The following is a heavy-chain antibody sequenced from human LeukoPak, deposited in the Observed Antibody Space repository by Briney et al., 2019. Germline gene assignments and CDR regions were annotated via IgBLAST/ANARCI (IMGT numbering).Heavy chain of an antibody. Sequence: SETLSLTCTVSGGSISSYYWSWIRQSPGKGLEWIGFIYYSGSTTYNPSLKSRVTISVDTSKNQFSLKLSSVTAADTAVYYCTRDKKGTSCYDYWGQGTLVTVSS. J-gene: IGHJ4*02. CDR2: IYYSGST. CDR3: TRDKKGTSCYDY. CDR1: GGSISSYY. V-gene: IGHV4-59*01. D-gene: IGHD2-2*01.